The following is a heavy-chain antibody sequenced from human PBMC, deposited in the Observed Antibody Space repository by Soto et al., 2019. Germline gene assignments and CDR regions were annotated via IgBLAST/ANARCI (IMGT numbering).Heavy chain of an antibody. CDR2: IWYDGSNK. Sequence: GGSLRLSCAASGFTFSSYGMHWVRQAPGKGLEWVAVIWYDGSNKYYADSVKGRFTISRDNSKNTLYLQMNSLRAEDTAVYYCARDASSSWHFREETNWFDPWGQGTLVTVSS. V-gene: IGHV3-33*01. D-gene: IGHD6-13*01. CDR1: GFTFSSYG. J-gene: IGHJ5*02. CDR3: ARDASSSWHFREETNWFDP.